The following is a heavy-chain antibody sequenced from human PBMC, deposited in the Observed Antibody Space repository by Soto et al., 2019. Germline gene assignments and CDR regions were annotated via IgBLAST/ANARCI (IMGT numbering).Heavy chain of an antibody. CDR3: AHSRCGGDCLQSYSSHYYYGMDV. CDR1: GFSLSTGGVG. D-gene: IGHD2-21*02. V-gene: IGHV2-5*02. J-gene: IGHJ6*02. CDR2: IYWDDDK. Sequence: QITLKESGPTLVKPTQTLTLTRTFSGFSLSTGGVGVGWIRQPPGKALEWLALIYWDDDKRYSPSLKSRLTITKDTSKNQVVLTMTNMDPVDTGTYYCAHSRCGGDCLQSYSSHYYYGMDVWGQGTTVTVSS.